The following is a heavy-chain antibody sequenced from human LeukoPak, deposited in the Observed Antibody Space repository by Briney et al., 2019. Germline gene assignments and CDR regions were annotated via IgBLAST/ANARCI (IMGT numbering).Heavy chain of an antibody. CDR3: ASMRGYFEY. CDR2: ITGTSDRT. V-gene: IGHV3-23*01. Sequence: PGGSLRVSCAASGFTFSSHAMSWVRQAPGKGLEWVSAITGTSDRTYYADSVKGRFTISRDNSKNTLYLQMNSLRAEDTAVYYCASMRGYFEYWVQGTLVSVSS. J-gene: IGHJ4*02. CDR1: GFTFSSHA.